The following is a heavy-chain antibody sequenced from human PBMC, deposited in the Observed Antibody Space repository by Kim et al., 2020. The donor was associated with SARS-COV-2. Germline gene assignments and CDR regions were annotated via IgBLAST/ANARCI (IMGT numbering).Heavy chain of an antibody. D-gene: IGHD2-15*01. Sequence: SETLSLTCAVSGGSISSGGYSWSWIRQPPGKGLEWIGYIYHSGSTYYNPSLKSRVTISVDRSKNQFSLKLSSVTAADTAVYYCARAGYCSGGSCYWDYWGQGTLVTVSS. CDR2: IYHSGST. J-gene: IGHJ4*02. CDR1: GGSISSGGYS. CDR3: ARAGYCSGGSCYWDY. V-gene: IGHV4-30-2*01.